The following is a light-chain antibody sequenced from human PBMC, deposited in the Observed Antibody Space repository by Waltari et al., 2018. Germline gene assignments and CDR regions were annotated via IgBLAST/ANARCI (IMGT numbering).Light chain of an antibody. CDR3: QQYDRTPFT. Sequence: DIVMTQSPESLGVSLGERAAINCKSSQTLLFSSNNRNYLAWYQQNPGQPPKLRITWASTREAGVPDRFSGSGSGTDFTLTITSLQAEDVAVYFCQQYDRTPFTFGPGTRVDVK. J-gene: IGKJ3*01. CDR1: QTLLFSSNNRNY. V-gene: IGKV4-1*01. CDR2: WAS.